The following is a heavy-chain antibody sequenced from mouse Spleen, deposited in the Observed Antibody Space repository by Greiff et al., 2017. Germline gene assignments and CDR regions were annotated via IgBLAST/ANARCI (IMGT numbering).Heavy chain of an antibody. CDR2: IDPENGDT. CDR1: GLNIKDDY. Sequence: EVQLQESGAELVRPGASVKLSCTASGLNIKDDYMHWVKQRPEQGLEWIGWIDPENGDTEYASKFQGKATITADTSSNTAYLQLSSLTSEDTAVYYCTSYGSSRAWFAYWGQGTLVTVSA. J-gene: IGHJ3*01. V-gene: IGHV14-4*01. D-gene: IGHD1-1*01. CDR3: TSYGSSRAWFAY.